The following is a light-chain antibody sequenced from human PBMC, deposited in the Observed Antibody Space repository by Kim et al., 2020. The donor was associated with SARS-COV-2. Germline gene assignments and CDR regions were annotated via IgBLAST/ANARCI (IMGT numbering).Light chain of an antibody. CDR2: QDS. CDR1: KLGDKY. V-gene: IGLV3-1*01. Sequence: SYELTQPPSVSVSPGQTASITCSGDKLGDKYACWYQQKPGQSPVLVIYQDSKRPSGIPERFSGSNSGNTATLTISGTQAMDEADYYCQASDSSTAVFGGGTQLTVL. J-gene: IGLJ3*02. CDR3: QASDSSTAV.